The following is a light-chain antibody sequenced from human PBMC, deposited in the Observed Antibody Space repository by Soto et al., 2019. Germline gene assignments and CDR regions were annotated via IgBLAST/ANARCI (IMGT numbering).Light chain of an antibody. CDR2: MAS. Sequence: DIQMTQSPSTLSASVGDRVTITCRASQSITNWLAWYQHKPGKAPRLLIYMASSLESGVPSMFSGSGAETEFTLTISSLQPDDCATYYCLQYNFYPYTFGQGTKLEIK. CDR3: LQYNFYPYT. CDR1: QSITNW. J-gene: IGKJ2*01. V-gene: IGKV1-5*03.